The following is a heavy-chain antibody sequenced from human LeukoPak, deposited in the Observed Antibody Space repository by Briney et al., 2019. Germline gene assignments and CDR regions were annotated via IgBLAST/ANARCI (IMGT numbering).Heavy chain of an antibody. CDR2: IKQDGSEK. CDR3: ARRPYMDV. V-gene: IGHV3-7*03. J-gene: IGHJ6*04. Sequence: GGSLRLSCAASGFTFSSYWVSWVRQAPGKGLEWVANIKQDGSEKYYVDSVKGRFTISRDNAKNSLYLQMNSLRAEDTAVYYCARRPYMDVWGKGTTVTVSS. CDR1: GFTFSSYW.